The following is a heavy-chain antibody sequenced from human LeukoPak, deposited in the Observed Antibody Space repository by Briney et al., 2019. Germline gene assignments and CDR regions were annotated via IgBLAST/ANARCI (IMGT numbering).Heavy chain of an antibody. Sequence: PSETLSLTCAVYGGSFSGYYWSWIRQPPGKGLEWIGEINHSGSTDYNPSLKSRVAISVDTSKNQFSLKLSSVTAADTAVYYCATYYGSGGDSYYYYMDVWGRGTTVTVSS. CDR3: ATYYGSGGDSYYYYMDV. CDR1: GGSFSGYY. V-gene: IGHV4-34*01. D-gene: IGHD3-10*01. CDR2: INHSGST. J-gene: IGHJ6*03.